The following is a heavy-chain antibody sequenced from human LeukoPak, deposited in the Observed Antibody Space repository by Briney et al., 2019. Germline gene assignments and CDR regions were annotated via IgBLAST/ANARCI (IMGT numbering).Heavy chain of an antibody. J-gene: IGHJ3*02. CDR1: GFRFASSW. CDR2: IYPGDSDT. Sequence: GESLKISCEGFGFRFASSWIAWVRQMPGKGLEWMGIIYPGDSDTRYSPSFQGQVTISADKSISTAYLQWSSLKASDTAMYYCATSTGMVRGSYAFDIWGQGTMVTVSS. D-gene: IGHD3-10*01. V-gene: IGHV5-51*01. CDR3: ATSTGMVRGSYAFDI.